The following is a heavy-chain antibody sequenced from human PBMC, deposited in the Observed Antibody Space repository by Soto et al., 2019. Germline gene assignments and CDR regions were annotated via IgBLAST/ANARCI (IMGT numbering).Heavy chain of an antibody. Sequence: QVQLEQSGAEVKTLGSSVKVSCKASGDTFNKYAISWVRQAPGQGLEWMGGIIPIFGTANYAPQFQDRATXPADEATRTAYLELTRLKSPDTAVYLCARGARVLAWLSFDHWGQGTRVTVSS. CDR1: GDTFNKYA. V-gene: IGHV1-69*12. D-gene: IGHD3-3*01. CDR3: ARGARVLAWLSFDH. J-gene: IGHJ4*02. CDR2: IIPIFGTA.